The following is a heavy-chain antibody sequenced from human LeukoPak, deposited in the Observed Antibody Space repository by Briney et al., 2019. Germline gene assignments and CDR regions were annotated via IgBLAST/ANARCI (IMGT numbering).Heavy chain of an antibody. D-gene: IGHD3-10*01. J-gene: IGHJ4*02. V-gene: IGHV4-38-2*02. CDR1: GYSISSGYY. CDR2: INHSGST. CDR3: ARDVTMVRGAPSMGFDY. Sequence: SETLSLTCTVSGYSISSGYYWGWIRQPPGKGLEWIGEINHSGSTNYNPSLKSRVTISVDTSKNQFSLKLSSVTAADTAVYYCARDVTMVRGAPSMGFDYWGQGTLVTVSS.